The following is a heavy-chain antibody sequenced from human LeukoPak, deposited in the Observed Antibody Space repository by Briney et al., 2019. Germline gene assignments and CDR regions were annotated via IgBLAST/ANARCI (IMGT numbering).Heavy chain of an antibody. CDR2: IRYDGSNK. V-gene: IGHV3-30*02. D-gene: IGHD3-9*01. CDR1: GFTFSSYG. CDR3: ANRGYDILTGYWNYYYYYGMDV. J-gene: IGHJ6*02. Sequence: GGSLRLSCAASGFTFSSYGMHWVRQAPGKGLEWVAFIRYDGSNKYYADSVKGRFTISRDNSKNTLYLQMNSLRAEDTAVYYCANRGYDILTGYWNYYYYYGMDVGGQGTTVTVSS.